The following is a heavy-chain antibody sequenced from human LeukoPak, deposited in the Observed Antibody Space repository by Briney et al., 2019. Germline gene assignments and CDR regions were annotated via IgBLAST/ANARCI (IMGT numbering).Heavy chain of an antibody. J-gene: IGHJ4*02. D-gene: IGHD2-21*01. V-gene: IGHV3-23*01. CDR3: AKDFRIGYSAHFDY. CDR2: IYENGGTT. CDR1: GFTFRIHA. Sequence: GGSLRLSCVGSGFTFRIHAMSWVRQAPEKGLEFVSGIYENGGTTYYADSVKGRFSISRDNSKNTLYLQMDSLRGEDTAVYYCAKDFRIGYSAHFDYWGQGALVTVSS.